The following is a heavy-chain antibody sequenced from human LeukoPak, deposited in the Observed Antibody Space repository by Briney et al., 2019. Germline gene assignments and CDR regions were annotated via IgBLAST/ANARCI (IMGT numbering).Heavy chain of an antibody. CDR1: DGSISDYY. CDR2: IYSSGST. Sequence: SETLSLTCTVSDGSISDYYWSWIRQPPGKGLERVGNIYSSGSTIYNPSLKSRVTISLDTSRNQFSLKLTSVTAADTAVYYCARGTYYYYYYMDVWGKGTTVTVSS. J-gene: IGHJ6*03. CDR3: ARGTYYYYYYMDV. V-gene: IGHV4-4*09.